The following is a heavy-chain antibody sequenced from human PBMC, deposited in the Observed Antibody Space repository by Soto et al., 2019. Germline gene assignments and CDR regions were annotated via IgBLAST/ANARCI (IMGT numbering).Heavy chain of an antibody. D-gene: IGHD3-3*01. CDR2: IYYSGST. J-gene: IGHJ4*02. Sequence: PSETLSLTCTVSGGSISSYYWSWIRQPPGKGLEWIGYIYYSGSTNYNPSLKSRVTISVDTSKNQFSLELSSVTAADTAVYYCARGHDFWSGYWYWGQGTLVTVS. CDR1: GGSISSYY. CDR3: ARGHDFWSGYWY. V-gene: IGHV4-59*01.